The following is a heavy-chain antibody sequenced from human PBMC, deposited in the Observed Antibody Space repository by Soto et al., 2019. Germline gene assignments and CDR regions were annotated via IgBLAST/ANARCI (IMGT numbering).Heavy chain of an antibody. CDR1: GFTFSSYA. Sequence: GGSLRLSCAASGFTFSSYAMSWARQAPGKGLEWVSAISGSGGSTYYADSVKGRFTISRDNSKNTLYLQMNSLRAEDTAVYYCAKKSAGRGVPAAIDYWGQGTLVTVSS. D-gene: IGHD2-2*01. J-gene: IGHJ4*02. V-gene: IGHV3-23*01. CDR3: AKKSAGRGVPAAIDY. CDR2: ISGSGGST.